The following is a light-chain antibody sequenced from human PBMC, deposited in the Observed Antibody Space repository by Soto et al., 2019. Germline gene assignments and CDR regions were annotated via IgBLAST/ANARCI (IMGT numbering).Light chain of an antibody. J-gene: IGKJ4*01. V-gene: IGKV3-11*01. CDR1: QSVSNY. CDR2: DAS. Sequence: EIVLTQSPATLSLSPGERATLSCRASQSVSNYLAWYQQKPGQGPRLLIYDASNRATGIPGRFSGSGSGTDFTLTISSIEPEDSAVYYCQQRSNLVTFGGGTKVEIK. CDR3: QQRSNLVT.